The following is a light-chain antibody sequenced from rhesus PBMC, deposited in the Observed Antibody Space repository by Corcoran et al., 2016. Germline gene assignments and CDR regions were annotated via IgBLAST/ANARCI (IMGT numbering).Light chain of an antibody. J-gene: IGKJ3*01. CDR1: QGISNW. CDR2: RAS. Sequence: DIQMTQSPSSLSASVGDRVTITCRASQGISNWLAWYHQKPGKAHKLLIYRASNLETGVPSRFSGSGSGTDFTLTSSSLQPEDIATYYCQQHDNSPFTFGPGTKLDIK. CDR3: QQHDNSPFT. V-gene: IGKV1-69*01.